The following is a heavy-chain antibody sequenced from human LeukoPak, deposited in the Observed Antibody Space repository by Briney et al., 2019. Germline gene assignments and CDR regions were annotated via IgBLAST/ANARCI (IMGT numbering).Heavy chain of an antibody. CDR1: DGSFSGYY. Sequence: PSETLSLTCAVYDGSFSGYYWSWIRQPPGKGLEWIGEINHSGSTNYHPSLKSRVTISLDTSKSQFSLKVRYVTAADTAVYYCARGLNDSWTGENYWGQGTLVTVSS. J-gene: IGHJ4*02. CDR3: ARGLNDSWTGENY. D-gene: IGHD3-3*01. V-gene: IGHV4-34*01. CDR2: INHSGST.